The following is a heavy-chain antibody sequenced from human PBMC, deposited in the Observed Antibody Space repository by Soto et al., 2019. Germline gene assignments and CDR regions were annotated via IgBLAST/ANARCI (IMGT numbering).Heavy chain of an antibody. CDR1: GGSISSYY. CDR2: IYYSGST. Sequence: KPSETLSLTCTVSGGSISSYYWSWIRQPPGKGLEWIGYIYYSGSTNYNPSLKSRVTISVDTSKNQFSLKLSSVTAADTAVYYCARGHYYDSSGYYFDYWGQGTLVTVSS. CDR3: ARGHYYDSSGYYFDY. J-gene: IGHJ4*02. V-gene: IGHV4-59*01. D-gene: IGHD3-22*01.